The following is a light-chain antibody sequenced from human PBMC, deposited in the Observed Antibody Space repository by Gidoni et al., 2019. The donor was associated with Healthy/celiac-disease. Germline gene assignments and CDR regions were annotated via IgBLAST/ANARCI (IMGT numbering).Light chain of an antibody. V-gene: IGKV3-11*01. CDR3: QQRSNWPLT. CDR1: QSVSSY. Sequence: ETVLTQSPAPLSLSPGERATLSCRASQSVSSYLAWYQQQPGQAPRLLIYDASNRATGIPARFSGSGSGTDFTLTISSLEPEDFAVYYCQQRSNWPLTFXGXTKVEIK. CDR2: DAS. J-gene: IGKJ4*01.